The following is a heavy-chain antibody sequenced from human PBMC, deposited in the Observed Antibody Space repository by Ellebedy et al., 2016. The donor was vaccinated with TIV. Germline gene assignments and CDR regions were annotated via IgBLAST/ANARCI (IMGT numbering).Heavy chain of an antibody. D-gene: IGHD3-10*01. V-gene: IGHV3-11*06. J-gene: IGHJ4*02. Sequence: LSLTCAASGFTFSDYYMSWIRQAPGKGLEWVSYISSSSSYTNFADSVKGRFTISRDNAKNSLYLQMNSLRAEDTAVYYCARDRGGTRIDYWGQGTLVTVSS. CDR3: ARDRGGTRIDY. CDR1: GFTFSDYY. CDR2: ISSSSSYT.